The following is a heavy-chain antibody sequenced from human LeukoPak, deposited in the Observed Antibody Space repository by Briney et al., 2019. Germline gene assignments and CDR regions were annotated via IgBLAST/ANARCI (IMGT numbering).Heavy chain of an antibody. Sequence: SETLSLTCTVSGGSISSSSYYWGWIRQPPGKGLEWIGSIYYSGSTYYNPSLKSRVTISVDTSKNQLSLKLSSVTAADAAVYYCARDVYGDYEAARFDPWGQGTLVTVSS. CDR2: IYYSGST. CDR3: ARDVYGDYEAARFDP. J-gene: IGHJ5*02. V-gene: IGHV4-39*01. CDR1: GGSISSSSYY. D-gene: IGHD4-17*01.